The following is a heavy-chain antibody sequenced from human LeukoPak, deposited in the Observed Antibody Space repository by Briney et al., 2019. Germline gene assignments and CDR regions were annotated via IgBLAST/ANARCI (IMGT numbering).Heavy chain of an antibody. CDR3: SKDGAWLRFVD. Sequence: GGTLRLSCAASGFTFSSYCMSWVRQAPGKGLEWVANMKQDGSETYYVDSVNGRFTISRTNAKNSPLLQMKNLGADDAAEYYWSKDGAWLRFVDWGEGILVSVSS. D-gene: IGHD5-12*01. V-gene: IGHV3-7*03. J-gene: IGHJ4*02. CDR2: MKQDGSET. CDR1: GFTFSSYC.